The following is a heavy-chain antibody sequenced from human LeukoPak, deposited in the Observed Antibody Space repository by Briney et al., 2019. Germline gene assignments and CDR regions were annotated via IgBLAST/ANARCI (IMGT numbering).Heavy chain of an antibody. D-gene: IGHD6-19*01. J-gene: IGHJ4*02. Sequence: GKSLRLSCAASGFTFSSYGMHWVRQAPGKGLEWVTVISYDGSNKYYAGSVKGRFTISRDNSKNTLYLQMNSLRAGDTAVYYCAKSKYSSGWYYFDYWGQGTLVTVSS. CDR3: AKSKYSSGWYYFDY. V-gene: IGHV3-30*18. CDR2: ISYDGSNK. CDR1: GFTFSSYG.